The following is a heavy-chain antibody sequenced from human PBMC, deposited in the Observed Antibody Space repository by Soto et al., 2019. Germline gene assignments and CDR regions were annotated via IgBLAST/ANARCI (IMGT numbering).Heavy chain of an antibody. V-gene: IGHV4-59*08. J-gene: IGHJ4*02. CDR3: AGAGGDPPYSLDY. CDR1: SDSISSYY. Sequence: QVQLQESGPGLVRPSETLSLTCTVSSDSISSYYWIWIRQSPGKGLEWIGYTDYSGNTNYNPSLKSGATISGDTSKNRSSLGLGSVPAEDAAVYYWAGAGGDPPYSLDYGGQGPLVPV. CDR2: TDYSGNT. D-gene: IGHD2-15*01.